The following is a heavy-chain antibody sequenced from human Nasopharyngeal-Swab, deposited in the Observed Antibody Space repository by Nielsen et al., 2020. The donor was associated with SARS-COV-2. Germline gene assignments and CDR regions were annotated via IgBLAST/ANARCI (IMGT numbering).Heavy chain of an antibody. CDR2: INPNSGGT. Sequence: ASVKVSCKASGYTFTGYYMHWVRQAPGQGLEWMGWINPNSGGTNYAQKFQGRVTMTRDTSISTAYMELSSLRSEDTAVYYCARGPALGTAFFDYWGQGTLVTVSS. D-gene: IGHD5-18*01. CDR3: ARGPALGTAFFDY. CDR1: GYTFTGYY. V-gene: IGHV1-2*02. J-gene: IGHJ4*02.